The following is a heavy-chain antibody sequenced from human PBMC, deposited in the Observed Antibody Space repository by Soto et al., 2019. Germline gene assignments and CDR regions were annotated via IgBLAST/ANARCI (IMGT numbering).Heavy chain of an antibody. CDR1: GYTFTSYG. CDR3: VKGHSDSYYYFDY. Sequence: ASVKVSCKASGYTFTSYGISWVRQAPGQGLEWMGGIIPIFGTANYAQKFQGRVTITADESTSTAYMELSSLRSEDTAVYYCVKGHSDSYYYFDYWGQGTLVTVSS. V-gene: IGHV1-69*13. D-gene: IGHD3-22*01. CDR2: IIPIFGTA. J-gene: IGHJ4*02.